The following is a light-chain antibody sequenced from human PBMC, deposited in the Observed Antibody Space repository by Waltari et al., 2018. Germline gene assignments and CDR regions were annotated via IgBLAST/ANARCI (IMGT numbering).Light chain of an antibody. CDR2: EVT. J-gene: IGLJ2*01. CDR1: SRDVGGYNY. CDR3: SSYRANSPVV. Sequence: QSALTQPAAGSGAPGQSITISCTGASRDVGGYNYVSCYQHHPGKAPKLIIYEVTNRPSGLSGRFSGSKSGNTASLTISGLQAEDEADYYCSSYRANSPVVFGGGTKLTVL. V-gene: IGLV2-14*01.